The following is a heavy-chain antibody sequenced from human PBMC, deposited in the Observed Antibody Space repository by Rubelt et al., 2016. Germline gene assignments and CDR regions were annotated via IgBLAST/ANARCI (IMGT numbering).Heavy chain of an antibody. CDR1: GGSLSSSSYY. CDR2: IDYSGNT. D-gene: IGHD1-26*01. CDR3: ARQRGTYYGWFDY. J-gene: IGHJ4*02. Sequence: QLQLQESGPGLVKPSETLSLTCTVSGGSLSSSSYYWGWIRQPPGKGLEWIGSIDYSGNTYYKPSLWGGVPIAGDTSTNQVSRKRRSVTAGDTAVDHCARQRGTYYGWFDYWGQGTLVTVSS. V-gene: IGHV4-39*01.